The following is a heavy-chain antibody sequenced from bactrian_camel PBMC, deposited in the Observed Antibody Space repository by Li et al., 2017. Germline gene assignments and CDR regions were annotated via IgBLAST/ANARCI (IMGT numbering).Heavy chain of an antibody. Sequence: HVQLVESGGGSVQTGDSLRLSCTGPGNTYIRYCGAWFRQAPGKERGEVASIDSHGSTTYVDSVKGRFTISQDGAKNTFFLQMDNLKPDDTAMSYCAALIGGYCYLSGQNHYNYWGQGTQVTVS. D-gene: IGHD2*01. CDR3: AALIGGYCYLSGQNHYNY. CDR1: GNTYIRYC. CDR2: IDSHGST. V-gene: IGHV3S53*01. J-gene: IGHJ4*01.